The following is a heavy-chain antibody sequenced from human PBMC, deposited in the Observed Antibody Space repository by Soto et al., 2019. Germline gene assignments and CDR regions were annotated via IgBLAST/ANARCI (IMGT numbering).Heavy chain of an antibody. CDR1: GYTFTSYY. V-gene: IGHV1-46*01. CDR3: ARAFSRDCTNGLCYTRLITDLPPDY. D-gene: IGHD2-8*01. Sequence: ASVKVSCKASGYTFTSYYMHWVRQAPGQGLEWMGIINPSGGSTSYAQKFQGRVTMTRDTSTSTVYMELSSLRSEDTAVYYCARAFSRDCTNGLCYTRLITDLPPDYWGQGTLVTVSS. J-gene: IGHJ4*02. CDR2: INPSGGST.